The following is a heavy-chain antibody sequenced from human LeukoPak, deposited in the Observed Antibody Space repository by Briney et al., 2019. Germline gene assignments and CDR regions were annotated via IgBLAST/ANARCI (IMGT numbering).Heavy chain of an antibody. J-gene: IGHJ4*02. V-gene: IGHV1-18*01. CDR2: IRAHNGDT. CDR1: SYTFTSYA. D-gene: IGHD2-2*01. CDR3: ARGEFICTINTCYASALDS. Sequence: ASVKVSCKASSYTFTSYAISWVRQAPGQGLEWMGWIRAHNGDTNHAQQLQGRVTMTTDTSTRTAYMELRSLRSEDTAVYYCARGEFICTINTCYASALDSWGQGTLVTVSS.